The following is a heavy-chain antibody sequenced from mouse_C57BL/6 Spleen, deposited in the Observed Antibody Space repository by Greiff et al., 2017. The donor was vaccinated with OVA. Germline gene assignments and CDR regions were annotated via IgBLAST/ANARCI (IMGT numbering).Heavy chain of an antibody. CDR3: ARQVVYYFDY. CDR2: ISGGGGNT. V-gene: IGHV5-9*01. J-gene: IGHJ2*01. Sequence: EVQRVESGGGLVKPGGSLKLSCAASGFTFSSYTMSWVRQTPEKRLEWVATISGGGGNTYYPDSVKGRFTISRDNAKNTLYLQMSSLRSEDTALYYCARQVVYYFDYWGQGTTLTVSS. CDR1: GFTFSSYT. D-gene: IGHD1-1*02.